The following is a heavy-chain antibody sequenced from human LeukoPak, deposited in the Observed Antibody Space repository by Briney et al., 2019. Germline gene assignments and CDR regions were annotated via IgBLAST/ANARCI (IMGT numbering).Heavy chain of an antibody. J-gene: IGHJ4*02. Sequence: GGSLRLSCAASGFTLSSYAMSWVRQSPGKGLEWVSVISGSGGSTNYADSVKGRFTISRDNSKNTLYLQMNSLRAEDTAVYYCAKDYTSGWYDYWGQRTLVTVSS. D-gene: IGHD6-19*01. CDR1: GFTLSSYA. CDR2: ISGSGGST. CDR3: AKDYTSGWYDY. V-gene: IGHV3-23*01.